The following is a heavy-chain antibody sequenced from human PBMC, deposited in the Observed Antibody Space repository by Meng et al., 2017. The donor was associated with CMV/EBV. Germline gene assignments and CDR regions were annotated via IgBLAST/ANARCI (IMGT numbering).Heavy chain of an antibody. CDR2: ISAYNGNT. Sequence: ASVKVSCKASGGTFSSYAISWVRQAPGQGLEWMGWISAYNGNTNYAQKLQGRVTMTTDTSTSTAYMELRSLRSDDTAVYYCARDRYDILTGYYTGGDYYYGMDVWSQGTTVTVSS. J-gene: IGHJ6*02. V-gene: IGHV1-18*01. CDR3: ARDRYDILTGYYTGGDYYYGMDV. D-gene: IGHD3-9*01. CDR1: GGTFSSYA.